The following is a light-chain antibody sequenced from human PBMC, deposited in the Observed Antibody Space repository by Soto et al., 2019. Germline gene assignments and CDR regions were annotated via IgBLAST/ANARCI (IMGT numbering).Light chain of an antibody. CDR1: QSVSSN. Sequence: EIVMTQSPATLSVSPGERATLSCRASQSVSSNLAWYQQKPGQAPRLLIYGASTRATGIPARFSGSGSATEFTNASTNLQSQDFAVYYCQQYNNCPTWTFGQGTKVEIK. CDR2: GAS. V-gene: IGKV3-15*01. J-gene: IGKJ1*01. CDR3: QQYNNCPTWT.